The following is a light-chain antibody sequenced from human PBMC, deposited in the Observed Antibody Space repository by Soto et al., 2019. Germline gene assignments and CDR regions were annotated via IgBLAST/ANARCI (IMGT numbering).Light chain of an antibody. J-gene: IGKJ4*01. CDR2: GAS. Sequence: EIVLTQSPGTLSLSPGERGTLSCRASQSVSKNYLAWYQQKPGQAPRLLIYGASSRATGIPDRFSGSGSGTDFTLTISSLEPEDFAASSCQLYASSPLTFGGGTKVEIK. V-gene: IGKV3-20*01. CDR3: QLYASSPLT. CDR1: QSVSKNY.